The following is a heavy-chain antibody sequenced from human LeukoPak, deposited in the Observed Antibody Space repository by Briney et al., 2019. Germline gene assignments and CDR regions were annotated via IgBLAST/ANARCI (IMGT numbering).Heavy chain of an antibody. CDR1: GFTFSGYA. Sequence: QSGGSLRLSCAASGFTFSGYAMTWVRQAPGMGLEWVSVISGRGGSTFYADSVKGRFTISRNNSKTTLYLQMNSLRAEDTAVYYCARVGAEKYYYHMDVWGKGSTVSVSS. J-gene: IGHJ6*03. CDR2: ISGRGGST. CDR3: ARVGAEKYYYHMDV. V-gene: IGHV3-23*01.